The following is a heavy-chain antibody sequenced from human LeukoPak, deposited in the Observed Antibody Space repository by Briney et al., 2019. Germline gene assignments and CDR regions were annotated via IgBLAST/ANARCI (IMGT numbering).Heavy chain of an antibody. V-gene: IGHV3-21*01. CDR1: GFTFSSYS. CDR3: ARNRYSGSYYYYYGMDV. Sequence: KPGGSLRLSCAASGFTFSSYSMNWVRQAPGKGLEWVSSISSSSSYIYYADSVKGRFTISRDNAKNSLYLQMNSLRAEDTAVYYCARNRYSGSYYYYYGMDVWGQGTTVTVSS. D-gene: IGHD1-26*01. CDR2: ISSSSSYI. J-gene: IGHJ6*02.